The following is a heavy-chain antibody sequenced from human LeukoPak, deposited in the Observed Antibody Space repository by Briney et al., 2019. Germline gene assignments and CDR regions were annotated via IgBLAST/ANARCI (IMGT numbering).Heavy chain of an antibody. J-gene: IGHJ3*02. CDR3: ARAGFRDAFDI. V-gene: IGHV3-13*01. CDR1: GFTFSSYD. CDR2: IGTAGDT. D-gene: IGHD3-10*01. Sequence: GGSLRLSCAASGFTFSSYDMHWVRQATGKGLEWVSAIGTAGDTYYPGSVKGRFTISRDNSENTLYLQMSSLRAEDTAVYYCARAGFRDAFDIWGQGTMVTVSS.